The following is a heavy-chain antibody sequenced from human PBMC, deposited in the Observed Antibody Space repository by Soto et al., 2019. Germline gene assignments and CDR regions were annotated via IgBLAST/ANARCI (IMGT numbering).Heavy chain of an antibody. V-gene: IGHV3-11*06. CDR3: ARDNRYSSGYNDY. CDR2: ISSSSSYT. CDR1: GFTFSDYY. Sequence: QVQLVESGGGLVKPGGSLRLSCAASGFTFSDYYMSWIRQAPGKGLEWVSYISSSSSYTNYADSVKGRFTISRDNAKNSLYLQMNSLRAEDTAVYYCARDNRYSSGYNDYWGQGTPVTVSP. D-gene: IGHD6-19*01. J-gene: IGHJ4*02.